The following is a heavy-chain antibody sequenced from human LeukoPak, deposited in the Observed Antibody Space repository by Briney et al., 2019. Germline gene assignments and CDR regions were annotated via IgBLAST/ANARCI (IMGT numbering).Heavy chain of an antibody. Sequence: GGSLRLSCAASGFTFSDYYMSWIRQAPGKGLEWVSYISSSGSTIYYADSVKGRFTISRDNAKNSLYLQRNSLRAEDTAVYYCARGAQMGGYCSSTSCYTGGNWFDPWGQGTLVTVSS. V-gene: IGHV3-11*04. D-gene: IGHD2-2*02. CDR2: ISSSGSTI. CDR3: ARGAQMGGYCSSTSCYTGGNWFDP. J-gene: IGHJ5*02. CDR1: GFTFSDYY.